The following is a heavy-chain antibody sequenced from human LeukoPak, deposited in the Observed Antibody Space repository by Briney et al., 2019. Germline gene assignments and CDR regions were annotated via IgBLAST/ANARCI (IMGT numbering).Heavy chain of an antibody. CDR2: ISSDGGST. J-gene: IGHJ4*02. V-gene: IGHV3-23*01. CDR1: GFTFSRYD. Sequence: PGGPLRLSCAASGFTFSRYDMSWVRQAPGKGLEWVSAISSDGGSTHYADSVKGWFAISRDNSKNTLYLQMNSLRAEDTAVYYCAKARGSGSPTPRYFDYWGQGTLVTVSS. D-gene: IGHD3-10*01. CDR3: AKARGSGSPTPRYFDY.